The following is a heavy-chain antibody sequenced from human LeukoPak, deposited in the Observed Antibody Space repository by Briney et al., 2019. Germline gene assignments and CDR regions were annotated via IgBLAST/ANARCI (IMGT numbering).Heavy chain of an antibody. D-gene: IGHD6-19*01. V-gene: IGHV1-2*02. Sequence: ASVTVSCKASGYTFTGYYMHWVRQAPGQGLEWMGWINPNSGGTNYAQKFQGRVTITRDTSITTAYMELSRLRSDDTAVYYCVSELSSGWFHWGQGTLVTGPS. CDR3: VSELSSGWFH. CDR1: GYTFTGYY. J-gene: IGHJ4*02. CDR2: INPNSGGT.